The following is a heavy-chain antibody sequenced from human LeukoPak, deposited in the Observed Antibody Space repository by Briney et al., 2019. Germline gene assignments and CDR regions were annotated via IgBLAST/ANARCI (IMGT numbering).Heavy chain of an antibody. CDR3: VSFYETY. CDR2: INSDGSWT. D-gene: IGHD2/OR15-2a*01. CDR1: GNYW. Sequence: GGSLRLSCAASGNYWMHWVRQAPGKGLVWVSHINSDGSWTSYADSVKGRFTISKDNTKNTVYLQMNSLRAEDTAVYYCVSFYETYWGRGTLVTVSS. V-gene: IGHV3-74*01. J-gene: IGHJ4*02.